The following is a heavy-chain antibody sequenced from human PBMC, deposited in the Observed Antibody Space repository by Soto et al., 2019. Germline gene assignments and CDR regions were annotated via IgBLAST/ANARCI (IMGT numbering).Heavy chain of an antibody. V-gene: IGHV3-23*01. Sequence: EVQLLESGGGLVQPGGSLRLSCAASGFTFSSYAMSWVRQAPGKGLEWVSAVGTGGTAYYADSVKGRFTISRDNSKNNLDLKKNSLRSEDTDEYYCDPDIPAAGTRYFQHWGQGTLVTVSS. CDR1: GFTFSSYA. J-gene: IGHJ1*01. D-gene: IGHD6-13*01. CDR3: DPDIPAAGTRYFQH. CDR2: VGTGGTA.